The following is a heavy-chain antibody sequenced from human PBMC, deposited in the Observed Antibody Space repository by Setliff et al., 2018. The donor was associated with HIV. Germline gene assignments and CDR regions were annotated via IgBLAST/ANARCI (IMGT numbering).Heavy chain of an antibody. V-gene: IGHV4-30-4*08. Sequence: SETLSLTCTVSGGSIISGDHYWSWIRQPPGKGLEWIDYIYYSGSTYYNPSLKSRVSISVDKSKNQFSLKLSSVTAADTAVYYCARGWGWNDDESSGRPQYAFDIWGQGTMVTVSS. CDR1: GGSIISGDHY. CDR2: IYYSGST. D-gene: IGHD3-22*01. J-gene: IGHJ3*02. CDR3: ARGWGWNDDESSGRPQYAFDI.